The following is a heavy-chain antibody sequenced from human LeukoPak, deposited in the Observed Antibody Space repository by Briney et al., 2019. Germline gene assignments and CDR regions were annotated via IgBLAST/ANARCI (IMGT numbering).Heavy chain of an antibody. V-gene: IGHV3-30*04. J-gene: IGHJ4*02. D-gene: IGHD2-2*01. CDR2: ISFDEEHE. CDR3: ARDHIVVLPASMPGVH. CDR1: GFPFSTYA. Sequence: GGSLRLSCAASGFPFSTYAMHWVRQAPGKGLEWVAVISFDEEHEFYADSVKGRFTISRDNAEKTLFLQMNSLRTEDTAVYYCARDHIVVLPASMPGVHWGQGTLVTVSS.